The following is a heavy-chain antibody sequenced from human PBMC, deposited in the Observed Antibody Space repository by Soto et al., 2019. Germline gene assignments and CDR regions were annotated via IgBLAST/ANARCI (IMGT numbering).Heavy chain of an antibody. CDR3: AKIFAMVWSVICKGY. CDR1: GFTFNSFA. V-gene: IGHV3-23*01. D-gene: IGHD3-10*01. Sequence: GGSLRLSCAASGFTFNSFAMSWVRQAPGKGLEWVSTISGSGGFTYYADSVKGRCTLSRDNFKNTLYLQMNSLKAEDTTVYLYAKIFAMVWSVICKGYWGQGTLVTVSA. J-gene: IGHJ4*02. CDR2: ISGSGGFT.